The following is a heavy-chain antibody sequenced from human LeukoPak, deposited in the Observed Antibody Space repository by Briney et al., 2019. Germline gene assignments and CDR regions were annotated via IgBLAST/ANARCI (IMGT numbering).Heavy chain of an antibody. J-gene: IGHJ4*02. CDR1: GFTFSNYA. Sequence: PGRSLRLSCAASGFTFSNYAIHWVRQAPGKGLEWVAVISYDGTNKYYADSVKGRFTISRDNSKNTLSLQMDSLRAEDTAVYYCARDQFGGPWTYIAAAGTEGGFDYWGQGTLVTVSS. D-gene: IGHD6-13*01. V-gene: IGHV3-30*04. CDR3: ARDQFGGPWTYIAAAGTEGGFDY. CDR2: ISYDGTNK.